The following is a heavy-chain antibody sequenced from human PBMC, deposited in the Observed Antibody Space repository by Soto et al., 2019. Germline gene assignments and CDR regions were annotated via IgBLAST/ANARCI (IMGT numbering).Heavy chain of an antibody. CDR3: VRTSHYGSGTWNFDF. D-gene: IGHD3-10*01. V-gene: IGHV3-72*01. CDR1: EFTLSDNY. Sequence: GVSPXLSFAGSEFTLSDNYMDWVRQAPGKGLEWVGRTRNKANRYTTEYAASVKGRFTVSRDESMNSLHLQMNSLKTEDTAVYYCVRTSHYGSGTWNFDFWGQGTVVTVSS. CDR2: TRNKANRYTT. J-gene: IGHJ4*02.